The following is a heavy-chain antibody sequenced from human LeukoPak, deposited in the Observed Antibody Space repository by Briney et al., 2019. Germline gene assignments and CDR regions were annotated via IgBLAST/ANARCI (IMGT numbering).Heavy chain of an antibody. J-gene: IGHJ6*02. D-gene: IGHD5-18*01. CDR2: IGTAGDT. V-gene: IGHV3-13*01. Sequence: GGSLRLSCAASGFTFSSYDMHWVRHATGKGLEWVSAIGTAGDTYYPGSVKGRFTISRENSKNSLYLQMNSLRAGDTAVYYCARAKRGYSYGQGVGYYYYGMDVWGQGTTVTVSS. CDR1: GFTFSSYD. CDR3: ARAKRGYSYGQGVGYYYYGMDV.